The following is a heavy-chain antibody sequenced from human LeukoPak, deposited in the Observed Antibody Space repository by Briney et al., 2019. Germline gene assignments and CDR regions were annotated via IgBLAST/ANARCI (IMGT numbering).Heavy chain of an antibody. Sequence: GGSLRLSCAASGFTFSSYAMHWVRQAPGKGLEWVAVISYDGSNKYYVDSVKGRFTISRDNSKNTLYLQMNSLRAEDTAVYYCAREKTRFDYWGQGTLVTVSS. CDR2: ISYDGSNK. J-gene: IGHJ4*02. CDR1: GFTFSSYA. V-gene: IGHV3-30-3*01. CDR3: AREKTRFDY.